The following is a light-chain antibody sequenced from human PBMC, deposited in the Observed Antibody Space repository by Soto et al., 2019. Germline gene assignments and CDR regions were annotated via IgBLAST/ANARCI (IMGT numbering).Light chain of an antibody. J-gene: IGKJ1*01. CDR3: QQANNFPPWT. V-gene: IGKV1-12*01. CDR1: QGISGW. CDR2: AAS. Sequence: DIQMTQSPSSVSASVGDRVTISCRVSQGISGWLVWYQHKPGKAPKLLIYAASRLQSGVPSRFSGSGSGTDFTLTISSLQPEDFATYYCQQANNFPPWTFGQGTKVEIK.